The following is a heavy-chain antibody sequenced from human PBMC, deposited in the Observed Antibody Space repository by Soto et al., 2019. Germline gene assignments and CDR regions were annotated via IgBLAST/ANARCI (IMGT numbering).Heavy chain of an antibody. CDR1: GYTFTSYD. CDR3: AARYYGYYYMDV. J-gene: IGHJ6*03. Sequence: GASVKVSCKASGYTFTSYDTNWVRQATGQGLEWMGWMNPNSGNTGYAQKFQGRVTMTRNTSISTAYMELSSLRSEDTAVYYCAARYYGYYYMDVWGKGTTVTVSS. V-gene: IGHV1-8*01. CDR2: MNPNSGNT. D-gene: IGHD4-17*01.